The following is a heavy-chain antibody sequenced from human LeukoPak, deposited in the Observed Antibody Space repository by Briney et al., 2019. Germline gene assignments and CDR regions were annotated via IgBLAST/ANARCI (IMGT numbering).Heavy chain of an antibody. Sequence: GGSLRFSCAASGFTFSSYAMHWVRQAPGKGLEWVAVISYDGSNKYYADSVKGRFTISRDNSKNTLYLQMNSLRAEDTAVYYCATSTSVVYWGQGTLVTVSS. D-gene: IGHD2/OR15-2a*01. CDR3: ATSTSVVY. CDR1: GFTFSSYA. J-gene: IGHJ4*02. V-gene: IGHV3-30*04. CDR2: ISYDGSNK.